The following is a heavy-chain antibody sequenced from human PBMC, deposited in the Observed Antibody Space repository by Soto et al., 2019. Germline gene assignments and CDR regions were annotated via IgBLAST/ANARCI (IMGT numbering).Heavy chain of an antibody. CDR3: ARGPPTQLRYYDLFPGH. Sequence: ASVKCSFKASGYTFTSDVISWVRQAPGQVLDCIGWISAYNGNTNYAQNLQGRVTMTTDTSTSTAYMALRSLRSDDTAVYYCARGPPTQLRYYDLFPGHWGQGTLVPVSS. J-gene: IGHJ4*02. CDR2: ISAYNGNT. D-gene: IGHD3-9*01. CDR1: GYTFTSDV. V-gene: IGHV1-18*01.